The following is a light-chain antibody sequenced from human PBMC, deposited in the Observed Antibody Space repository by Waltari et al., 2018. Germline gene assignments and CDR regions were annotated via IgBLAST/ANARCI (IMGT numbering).Light chain of an antibody. V-gene: IGKV1-39*01. Sequence: DVQMTQSPSSLSASGGDRVTITCRASQSVSYYLNWYQQKAGQAPKLLIYVASSLETGVPSRFSGSGSGTDFTLTLSNLQPEDFATYLCQQTYNAPLTFGGGTKVEIK. CDR1: QSVSYY. CDR2: VAS. J-gene: IGKJ4*01. CDR3: QQTYNAPLT.